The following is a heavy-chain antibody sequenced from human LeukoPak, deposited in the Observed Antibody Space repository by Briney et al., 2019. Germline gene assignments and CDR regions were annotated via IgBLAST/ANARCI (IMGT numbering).Heavy chain of an antibody. CDR1: GFTFSSYA. Sequence: PGGSLRLSCAASGFTFSSYAMSWVRQAPGKGLEWVSAISGSGGSTYYADSVEGRFTITRDNSKNTLYLQMNSLRAEDTAVYYCAKEGPGIIAVAGTLTWGQGTLVTVSS. CDR2: ISGSGGST. J-gene: IGHJ5*02. CDR3: AKEGPGIIAVAGTLT. V-gene: IGHV3-23*01. D-gene: IGHD6-19*01.